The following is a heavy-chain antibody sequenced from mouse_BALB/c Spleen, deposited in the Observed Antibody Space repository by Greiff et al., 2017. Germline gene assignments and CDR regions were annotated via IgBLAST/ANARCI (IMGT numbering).Heavy chain of an antibody. CDR3: VRDSTMITSYWYFDV. CDR1: GFSLTSYD. CDR2: IWTGGGT. V-gene: IGHV2-9-2*01. J-gene: IGHJ1*01. Sequence: QVQLKESGPGLVAPSQSLSITCTVSGFSLTSYDISWIRQPPGKGLEWLGVIWTGGGTNYNSAFMSRLSISKDNSKSQVFLKMNSLQTDDTAIYYCVRDSTMITSYWYFDVWGAGTTVTVSS. D-gene: IGHD2-4*01.